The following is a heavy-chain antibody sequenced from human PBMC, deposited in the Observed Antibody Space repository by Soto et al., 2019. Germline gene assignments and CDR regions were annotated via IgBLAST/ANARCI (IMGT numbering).Heavy chain of an antibody. CDR3: ARDPFFGHAFEI. D-gene: IGHD3-10*01. CDR2: IIPMFGTA. Sequence: SVKVSCKASGDTFSSYAINWVRQAPGQGLEWMGGIIPMFGTANYAQKFKGRVTITAGESTSTVYMELSSLRSEDTAVYYCARDPFFGHAFEIWGQGTMVTVSS. J-gene: IGHJ3*02. CDR1: GDTFSSYA. V-gene: IGHV1-69*13.